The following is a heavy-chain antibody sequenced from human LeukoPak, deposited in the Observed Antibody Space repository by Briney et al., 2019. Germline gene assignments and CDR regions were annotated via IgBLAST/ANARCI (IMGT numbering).Heavy chain of an antibody. CDR2: INPNSGGT. D-gene: IGHD3-16*01. J-gene: IGHJ6*03. CDR1: GYTFTGYY. V-gene: IGHV1-2*02. Sequence: ASVKVSSKASGYTFTGYYMHWVRQAPGQGLEWMGWINPNSGGTNYAQKFQGRVTMTRDTSISTAYMELSRLRSDDTAVYYCARDLGIHAYYYYMDVWGKGTTVTVSS. CDR3: ARDLGIHAYYYYMDV.